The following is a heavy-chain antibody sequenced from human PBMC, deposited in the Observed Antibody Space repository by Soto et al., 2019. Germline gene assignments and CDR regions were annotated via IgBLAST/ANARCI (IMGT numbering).Heavy chain of an antibody. CDR3: TAERQSGYNYLDY. V-gene: IGHV3-15*01. CDR1: GFTFTNAW. CDR2: IKSKTDGGTT. J-gene: IGHJ4*02. D-gene: IGHD5-12*01. Sequence: EVQLVESGGGLVKPGGSLRLSCADSGFTFTNAWMSWVRQAPGKGLEWVGRIKSKTDGGTTDYAAPVKGRFTISRDDSKTTLYLQLNSLKTEDTAMYYCTAERQSGYNYLDYWGQGTLVTVSS.